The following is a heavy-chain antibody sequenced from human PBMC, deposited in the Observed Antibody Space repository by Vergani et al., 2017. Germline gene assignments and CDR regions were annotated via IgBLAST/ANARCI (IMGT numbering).Heavy chain of an antibody. D-gene: IGHD4-17*01. CDR2: ISSSSSYI. V-gene: IGHV3-21*01. CDR1: GFTFSSYS. CDR3: VRNYGSGDYQFYYYYYYMDV. J-gene: IGHJ6*03. Sequence: VKLVESGGGLVKPGGSLRLSCAASGFTFSSYSMNWVRQAPGKGLEWVSSISSSSSYIYYADSVKGRFTISRDNAKNSLYLQMNSLRAEDTAVYYCVRNYGSGDYQFYYYYYYMDVWGKGTTVTVSS.